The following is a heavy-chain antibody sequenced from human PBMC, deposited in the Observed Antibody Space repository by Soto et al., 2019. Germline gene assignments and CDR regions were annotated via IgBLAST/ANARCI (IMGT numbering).Heavy chain of an antibody. CDR2: ISAYNGDT. V-gene: IGHV1-18*01. Sequence: QVQLVQSGPEVKKPGASVKVFCKASGYTFTTFGITWVRQAPGQGLEWMGWISAYNGDTNYAQKFQDRVTMTTDTSTTTAYMELRNRKSDDTAVYYCARGGSQWFDPWGQGTLVTVSS. D-gene: IGHD6-25*01. CDR1: GYTFTTFG. CDR3: ARGGSQWFDP. J-gene: IGHJ5*02.